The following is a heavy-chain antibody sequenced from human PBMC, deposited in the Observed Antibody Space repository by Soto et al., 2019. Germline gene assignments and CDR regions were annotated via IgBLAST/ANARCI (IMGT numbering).Heavy chain of an antibody. CDR3: ARVMAPYYYDSSGCYGAD. CDR1: GGSISGNY. Sequence: TETLSLTYIVSGGSISGNYWSWIRQPAGKGLEWIGRIYTSGSSNYSPSLKSRVTMSVDTPKNQFSLKLNSVTAADTAVYYRARVMAPYYYDSSGCYGADWGKGALFTVS. J-gene: IGHJ4*02. V-gene: IGHV4-4*07. D-gene: IGHD3-22*01. CDR2: IYTSGSS.